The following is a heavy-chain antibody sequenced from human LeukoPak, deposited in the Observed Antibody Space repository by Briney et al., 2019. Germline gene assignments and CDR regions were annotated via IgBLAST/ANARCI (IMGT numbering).Heavy chain of an antibody. CDR3: ARDNSVGDNAWWFDP. D-gene: IGHD1-26*01. Sequence: ASVKVSCKASGDTFTNYYMHWVRQAPGQGLEWMGIITPTGGSTSYAQKFQGRVTMTRDMSTSTDYMELSSLRSEDTAIYYCARDNSVGDNAWWFDPWGQGTLVTVSS. CDR2: ITPTGGST. V-gene: IGHV1-46*01. J-gene: IGHJ5*02. CDR1: GDTFTNYY.